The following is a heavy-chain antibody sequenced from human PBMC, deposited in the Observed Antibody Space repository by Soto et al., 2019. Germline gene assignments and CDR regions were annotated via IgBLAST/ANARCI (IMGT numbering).Heavy chain of an antibody. V-gene: IGHV3-23*01. J-gene: IGHJ4*02. D-gene: IGHD1-1*01. CDR2: FSGGLGGT. CDR3: VKWNGLGDS. Sequence: EVQLLESGGGSVHPGGSLKLSCAVSGFSISEYGVTWVRQPPGKGLYWVSGFSGGLGGTFYADSVRGRFTISRDDSRNMVYLQMDSLGVEDTAVYYCVKWNGLGDSWGQGTLVTVSS. CDR1: GFSISEYG.